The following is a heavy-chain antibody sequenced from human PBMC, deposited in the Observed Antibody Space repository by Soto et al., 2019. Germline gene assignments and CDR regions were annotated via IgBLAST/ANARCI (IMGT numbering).Heavy chain of an antibody. J-gene: IGHJ4*02. Sequence: QVQLVQSGAEVKKPGASVKVSCKASGYTFTSYDINWVRQATGQGLEWMGWMNPNSGNTGYAQKVQARVTMTRNTSISTAYTELSSLRSEDTAVSYSASDKVAAVDYWGQGTLVTVSS. CDR3: ASDKVAAVDY. CDR1: GYTFTSYD. CDR2: MNPNSGNT. D-gene: IGHD1-26*01. V-gene: IGHV1-8*01.